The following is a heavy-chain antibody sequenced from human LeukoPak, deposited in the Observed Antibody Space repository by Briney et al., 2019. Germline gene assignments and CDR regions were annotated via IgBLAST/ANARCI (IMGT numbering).Heavy chain of an antibody. D-gene: IGHD5-18*01. Sequence: SETLSLTCTVSGGSISSADYYWSWIRQPQGKGLEGIGYIYYSGSTYYNPSLKSRLTISLDTSKNQFSLKLSSATAADTAVYYCARDRRGYSQEDYFDYWGQGTLVTVSS. J-gene: IGHJ4*02. CDR2: IYYSGST. CDR3: ARDRRGYSQEDYFDY. CDR1: GGSISSADYY. V-gene: IGHV4-30-4*08.